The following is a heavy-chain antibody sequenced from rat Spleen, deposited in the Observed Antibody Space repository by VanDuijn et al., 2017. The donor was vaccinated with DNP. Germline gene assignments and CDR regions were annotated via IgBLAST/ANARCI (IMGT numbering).Heavy chain of an antibody. V-gene: IGHV5S10*01. Sequence: EVQLVESGGGLVQPGRSLKVSCAASGFTFSDYNMAWVRQAPKKGLEWVATIIYDGSRTYYRDSVKGRFTISRDNARSTLYLQMDSLRSEDTATYYCALLQWSCYSTLGAWGQGTSVTVSS. CDR2: IIYDGSRT. J-gene: IGHJ4*01. D-gene: IGHD1-1*01. CDR1: GFTFSDYN. CDR3: ALLQWSCYSTLGA.